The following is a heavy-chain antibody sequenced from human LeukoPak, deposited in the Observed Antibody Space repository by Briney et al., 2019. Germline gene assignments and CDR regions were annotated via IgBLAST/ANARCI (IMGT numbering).Heavy chain of an antibody. D-gene: IGHD3-22*01. CDR1: GNSITSAYY. CDR2: IYSSGNT. CDR3: ARDARLYYYDSNGYFFDS. J-gene: IGHJ5*01. Sequence: PSETLSLTCTVSGNSITSAYYWGWIRPPPGKGLEWIASIYSSGNTYFNPSLKTRVTISPDSSQNQFSLKLRSMTAADTAVYYCARDARLYYYDSNGYFFDSWGQGTLVTVSS. V-gene: IGHV4-38-2*02.